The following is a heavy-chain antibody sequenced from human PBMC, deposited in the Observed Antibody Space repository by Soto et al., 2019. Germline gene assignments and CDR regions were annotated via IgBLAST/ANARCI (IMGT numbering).Heavy chain of an antibody. V-gene: IGHV3-30*18. CDR1: GFTFSSYG. Sequence: GGSLRLSCAASGFTFSSYGMHWVRQAPGKGLEWVAVISYDGSNKYYADSVKGRFTISRDNSKNTLYLQMNSLRAEGTAVYYCAKDCTNGACYTTFDYWGQGTLVTVSS. CDR2: ISYDGSNK. CDR3: AKDCTNGACYTTFDY. D-gene: IGHD2-8*01. J-gene: IGHJ4*02.